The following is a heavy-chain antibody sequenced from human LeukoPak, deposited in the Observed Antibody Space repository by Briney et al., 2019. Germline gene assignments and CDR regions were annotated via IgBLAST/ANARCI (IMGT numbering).Heavy chain of an antibody. CDR2: IGIDSGNT. CDR1: GFMFSDYS. V-gene: IGHV3-48*01. Sequence: GGSLRLSCAASGFMFSDYSMNWVRQAPGKGLEWISYIGIDSGNTNYADSVKGRFTISGDKAKNSLYLQMNSLRVEDTAVYYCARDYKYAFDNWGQGTLVTVSS. J-gene: IGHJ4*02. CDR3: ARDYKYAFDN. D-gene: IGHD5-24*01.